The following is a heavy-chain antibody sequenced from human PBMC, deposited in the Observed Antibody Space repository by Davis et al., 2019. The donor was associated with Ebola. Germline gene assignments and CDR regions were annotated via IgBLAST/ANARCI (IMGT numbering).Heavy chain of an antibody. V-gene: IGHV3-20*04. CDR1: RFTFDDYA. CDR2: INWNGGIT. D-gene: IGHD3-22*01. CDR3: VRDGEAFDSSGSYEVPFDS. Sequence: LSLTCSASRFTFDDYAMTWVRQAPGKGLEWVSGINWNGGITGYADSVKGRFTTSRDNARHSLYLQMHSLRAEDTAVYYCVRDGEAFDSSGSYEVPFDSWGQGTLVTVSS. J-gene: IGHJ4*02.